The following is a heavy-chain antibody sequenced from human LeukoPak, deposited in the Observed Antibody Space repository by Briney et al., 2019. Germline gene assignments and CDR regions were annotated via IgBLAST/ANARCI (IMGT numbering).Heavy chain of an antibody. Sequence: SETLSLTCAVYGGSLSGYYWSWIRQPPGKGLEWIGEINHSGSTNYNPSLKSRVTISVDTSKNQFSLKLSSVTAADTAVYYCARVDSYGYGGFDYWGQGTLVTVSS. V-gene: IGHV4-34*01. D-gene: IGHD5-18*01. CDR1: GGSLSGYY. J-gene: IGHJ4*02. CDR2: INHSGST. CDR3: ARVDSYGYGGFDY.